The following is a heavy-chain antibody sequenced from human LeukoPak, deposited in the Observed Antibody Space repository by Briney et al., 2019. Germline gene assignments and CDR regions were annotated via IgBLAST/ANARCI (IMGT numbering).Heavy chain of an antibody. CDR3: ARNEXRMFDY. D-gene: IGHD1-1*01. V-gene: IGHV4-59*12. J-gene: IGHJ4*02. CDR2: FYYSGST. CDR1: GGSISSYY. Sequence: SETLSLTCTVSGGSISSYYWTWIRQPPGKGLEWIGYFYYSGSTNYNPSLKSRVTISVDTSQNQFSLKLSSVTAADTAVYYCARNEXRMFDYWGQGTLVTVSS.